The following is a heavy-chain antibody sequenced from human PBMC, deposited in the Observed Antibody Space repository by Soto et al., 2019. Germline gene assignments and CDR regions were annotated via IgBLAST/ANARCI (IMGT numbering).Heavy chain of an antibody. Sequence: QVQRVQSGAEVKNPGASVKVSCKASGYTFTSYGISWVRQATGQGPEGMGGISAYNGNTNYAHELQCRVPMTTGTSTSTVYMELWSLRSDDTAVYYCARDPGDTAMAKFYYYYGMDVWGQGTTVTVSS. CDR3: ARDPGDTAMAKFYYYYGMDV. J-gene: IGHJ6*02. CDR1: GYTFTSYG. CDR2: ISAYNGNT. V-gene: IGHV1-18*01. D-gene: IGHD5-18*01.